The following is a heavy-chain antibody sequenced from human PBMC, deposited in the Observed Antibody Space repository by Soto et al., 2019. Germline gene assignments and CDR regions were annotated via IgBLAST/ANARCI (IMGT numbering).Heavy chain of an antibody. J-gene: IGHJ6*02. CDR2: IHHSGIT. D-gene: IGHD1-26*01. Sequence: QVQLQESGSGLVKPSRTLSLTCVVSGDSISSGGSTWSWIRQPPGKGLEYIGYIHHSGITYSNPSLKSRLTLSVDRDNNQFSLKLRSVTAADTAMYYWARGSDSMDVWGQGTTVTVSS. CDR1: GDSISSGGST. V-gene: IGHV4-30-2*01. CDR3: ARGSDSMDV.